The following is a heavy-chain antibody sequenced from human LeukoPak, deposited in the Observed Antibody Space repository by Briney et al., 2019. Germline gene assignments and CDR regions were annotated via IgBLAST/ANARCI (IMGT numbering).Heavy chain of an antibody. V-gene: IGHV1-69*04. Sequence: ASAKVSCKASGGPFSSYAISWVRQAPGQGLEWMGRIIPIFGIANYAQKFQGRVTITADKSTSTAYMELSSLRSEDTAVYYCASDPPYGDPSSEQVSWGQGTTVTVSS. CDR1: GGPFSSYA. J-gene: IGHJ6*02. CDR3: ASDPPYGDPSSEQVS. D-gene: IGHD4-17*01. CDR2: IIPIFGIA.